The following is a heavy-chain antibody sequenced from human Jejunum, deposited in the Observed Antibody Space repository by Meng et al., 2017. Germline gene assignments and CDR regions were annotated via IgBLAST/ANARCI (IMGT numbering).Heavy chain of an antibody. V-gene: IGHV6-1*02. Sequence: GQLPQSGPGLVHPSQTLSLTCVISGDTVSNAGDAWSWIRQSPLRGLEWLGRTYFRSKWFYDYAPSVKSRITVKPDASKNQFSLELRSVTPDDSAIYYCARDPQYALSICDFWGPGTLVTVSS. CDR3: ARDPQYALSICDF. CDR1: GDTVSNAGDA. J-gene: IGHJ4*02. D-gene: IGHD2-2*01. CDR2: TYFRSKWFY.